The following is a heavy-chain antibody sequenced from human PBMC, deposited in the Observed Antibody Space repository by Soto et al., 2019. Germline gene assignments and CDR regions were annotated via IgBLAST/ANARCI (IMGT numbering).Heavy chain of an antibody. V-gene: IGHV4-31*03. CDR1: GGSISSGGYY. CDR3: AREDRSGWPGPFDY. J-gene: IGHJ4*02. CDR2: IYYSGST. D-gene: IGHD6-19*01. Sequence: SETLSLTCTVSGGSISSGGYYWSWIRQHPGKGLEWIGYIYYSGSTYYNPSLKSRVTISVDTSKNQFSLKLSSVTAADTAVYYCAREDRSGWPGPFDYWGQGTLVTVSS.